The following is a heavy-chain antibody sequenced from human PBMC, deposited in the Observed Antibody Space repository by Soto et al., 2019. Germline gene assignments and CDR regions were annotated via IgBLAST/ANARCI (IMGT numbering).Heavy chain of an antibody. CDR2: ISAYNGNT. CDR3: ATFTRYSSSSGPSDYYYGMDV. D-gene: IGHD6-6*01. V-gene: IGHV1-18*01. CDR1: GYTFTSYG. Sequence: QVQLVQFGAEVKKPGASVKVSCKASGYTFTSYGISWVRQAPGQGLEWMGWISAYNGNTNYAQKLQGRVTMTTDTSTSTAYMELRSMGSDDTAVYYCATFTRYSSSSGPSDYYYGMDVWGQGTTVTVSS. J-gene: IGHJ6*02.